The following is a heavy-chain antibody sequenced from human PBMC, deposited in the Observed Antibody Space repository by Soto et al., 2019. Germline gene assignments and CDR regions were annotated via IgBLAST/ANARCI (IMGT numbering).Heavy chain of an antibody. CDR1: GFTFSSYW. J-gene: IGHJ4*02. D-gene: IGHD5-18*01. Sequence: PGGSLRLSCAASGFTFSSYWMHWVRQAPGKGLEWMGIIYPGDSDTRYSPSFQGQVIISVDQSISTAYLQWSSLQASDTAMYYCARQDYNYAYFDFWGQGTLVTVSS. V-gene: IGHV5-51*01. CDR3: ARQDYNYAYFDF. CDR2: IYPGDSDT.